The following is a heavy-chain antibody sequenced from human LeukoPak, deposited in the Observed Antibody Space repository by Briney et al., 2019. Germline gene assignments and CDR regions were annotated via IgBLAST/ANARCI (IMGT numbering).Heavy chain of an antibody. J-gene: IGHJ4*02. CDR1: GFTFSSYS. Sequence: GGSLRLSCAASGFTFSSYSMNWVRQAPGKRLEWVSSISSSSSYIYYADSVKGRFTISRDNAENSLYLQMNSLRAEDTAVYYCARHSSGWRFDYWGQGTLVTVSS. V-gene: IGHV3-21*01. D-gene: IGHD6-19*01. CDR2: ISSSSSYI. CDR3: ARHSSGWRFDY.